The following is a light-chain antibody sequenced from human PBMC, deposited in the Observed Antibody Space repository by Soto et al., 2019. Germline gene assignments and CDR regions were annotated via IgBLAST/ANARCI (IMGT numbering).Light chain of an antibody. V-gene: IGKV1-39*01. J-gene: IGKJ1*01. Sequence: DLQMTQSPSSLSASVGDRVTIPCRASQSISNYLSWYQQIPGKAPKLLIYAASTLRSGVSSRFSGSGSGTDVTLTISSLQPEDCANDDCQQSYSTTGTFGHGPQVEIK. CDR2: AAS. CDR1: QSISNY. CDR3: QQSYSTTGT.